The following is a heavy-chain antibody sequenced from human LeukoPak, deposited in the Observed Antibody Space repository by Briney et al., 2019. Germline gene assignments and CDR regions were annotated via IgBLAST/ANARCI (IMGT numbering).Heavy chain of an antibody. D-gene: IGHD6-13*01. CDR2: ISAYNGNT. Sequence: ASVKVSCKASGYTFTGYGISWVRQAPGQGLEWMGWISAYNGNTNYAQKLQGRVTMTTDTSTSTAYMELRSLRSDDTAVYYCARETAAAPLGAFDIWGQGTMVTVSS. CDR3: ARETAAAPLGAFDI. V-gene: IGHV1-18*01. CDR1: GYTFTGYG. J-gene: IGHJ3*02.